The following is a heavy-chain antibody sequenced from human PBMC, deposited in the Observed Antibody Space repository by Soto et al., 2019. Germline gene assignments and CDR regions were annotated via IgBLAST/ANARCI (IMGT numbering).Heavy chain of an antibody. D-gene: IGHD6-13*01. J-gene: IGHJ4*02. V-gene: IGHV5-10-1*01. CDR2: IDPSDSYT. CDR1: GYSLTSYW. Sequence: GESLKISCQGSGYSLTSYWISWVRQMPGKGLEWMWRIDPSDSYTNYSPSFQGHVTISADKSISTAYLQWSSLKASDTAMYYCARHESAAGHFDYWGQGTMVTVSS. CDR3: ARHESAAGHFDY.